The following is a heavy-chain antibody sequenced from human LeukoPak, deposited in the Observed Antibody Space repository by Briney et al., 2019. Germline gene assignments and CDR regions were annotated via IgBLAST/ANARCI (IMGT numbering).Heavy chain of an antibody. J-gene: IGHJ6*02. D-gene: IGHD5-12*01. V-gene: IGHV4-31*03. CDR2: IYYSGST. CDR3: ARGEVATTTVEWFYYGMDV. Sequence: SETLSLTCTVSGGSISSGGYYWSWIRQHPGKGLEWIGYIYYSGSTYYNPSLKSRVTISVDTSKNQSSLKLSSVTAADTAVYYCARGEVATTTVEWFYYGMDVWGQGTTVTVSS. CDR1: GGSISSGGYY.